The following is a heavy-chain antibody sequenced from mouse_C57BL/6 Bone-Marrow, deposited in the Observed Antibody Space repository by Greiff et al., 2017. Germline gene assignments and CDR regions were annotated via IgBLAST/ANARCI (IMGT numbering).Heavy chain of an antibody. V-gene: IGHV1-81*01. CDR3: AGGNYVGLDYAMDY. CDR2: IYPRSGNT. CDR1: GYTFTSYG. Sequence: LVESGAELARPGASVKLSCKASGYTFTSYGISWVKQRTGQGLEWIGEIYPRSGNTYYNEKFKGKATLTADKSSSTAYMELRSLTSEDSAVYFCAGGNYVGLDYAMDYWGQGTSVTVSS. D-gene: IGHD2-1*01. J-gene: IGHJ4*01.